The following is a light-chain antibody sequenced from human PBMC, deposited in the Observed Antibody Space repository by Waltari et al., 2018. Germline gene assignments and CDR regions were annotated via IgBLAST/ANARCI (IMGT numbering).Light chain of an antibody. CDR2: EGS. CDR3: CSYAGIGTLYV. J-gene: IGLJ1*01. V-gene: IGLV2-23*01. Sequence: QSPLTQPAPVSGSPGQSIPIPCTGTSHAVGSYNLVPWYQQHPGKSPKLMIYEGSKRPSGVSNRFSGSKSGNTASLTISGLQAEDEADYYCCSYAGIGTLYVFGTGTKVTVL. CDR1: SHAVGSYNL.